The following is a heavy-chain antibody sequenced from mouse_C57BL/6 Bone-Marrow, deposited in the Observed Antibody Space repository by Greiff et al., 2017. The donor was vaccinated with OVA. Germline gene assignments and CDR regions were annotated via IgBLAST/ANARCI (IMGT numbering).Heavy chain of an antibody. D-gene: IGHD2-3*01. J-gene: IGHJ2*01. Sequence: QVQLQQSGAELVKPGASVKISCKASGYAFSSYWMNWVKQRPGKGLEWIGQIYPGDGDTNYNGKFKGKATLTADTSSSTAYMQLSSLTSEDSAVYFCARDGYLYYFDYWGQGTTLTVSS. CDR3: ARDGYLYYFDY. V-gene: IGHV1-80*01. CDR1: GYAFSSYW. CDR2: IYPGDGDT.